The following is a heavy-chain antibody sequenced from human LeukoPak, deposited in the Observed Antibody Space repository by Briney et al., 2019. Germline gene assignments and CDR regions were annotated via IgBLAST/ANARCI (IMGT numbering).Heavy chain of an antibody. J-gene: IGHJ6*02. V-gene: IGHV4-59*01. Sequence: SETLSLTCTVSGGSISSYYWSWIRQPPGKGLEWIWDIYYSGSTNYNPSLKSRVTISVDTSKNQFSLKLSSVTAADTAVYYCARDYRGYSGYTYYYYYYGMDVWGQGTTVTVSS. CDR1: GGSISSYY. CDR3: ARDYRGYSGYTYYYYYYGMDV. CDR2: IYYSGST. D-gene: IGHD5-12*01.